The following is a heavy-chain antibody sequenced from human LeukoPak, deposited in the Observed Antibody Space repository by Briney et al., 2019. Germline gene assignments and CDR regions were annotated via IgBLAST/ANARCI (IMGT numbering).Heavy chain of an antibody. CDR1: AFIFSDYA. J-gene: IGHJ4*02. V-gene: IGHV3-30*04. D-gene: IGHD4-23*01. CDR3: ARDFGGLRWNYYFDY. CDR2: ISHDGSNK. Sequence: PGGSLRLSCAASAFIFSDYALHWVRQAPGKGLEWVAIISHDGSNKYHADSVKGRFTISRDNSKTTLYLQMNSLIDEDTAVYLCARDFGGLRWNYYFDYWGQGTLVTVSS.